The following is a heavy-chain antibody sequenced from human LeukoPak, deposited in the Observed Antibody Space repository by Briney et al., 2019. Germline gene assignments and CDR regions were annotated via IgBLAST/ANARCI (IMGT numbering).Heavy chain of an antibody. Sequence: GGSLRLSCVASGFTFSSYSMHWGRQAPGEGLEWVANIKQDGTEKYYMDSVKGRFSISRDNAKNSLYLQMNALRAEDTAVYYCARDVRPDYWGQGTLVTLST. CDR1: GFTFSSYS. CDR2: IKQDGTEK. J-gene: IGHJ4*02. D-gene: IGHD6-6*01. CDR3: ARDVRPDY. V-gene: IGHV3-7*04.